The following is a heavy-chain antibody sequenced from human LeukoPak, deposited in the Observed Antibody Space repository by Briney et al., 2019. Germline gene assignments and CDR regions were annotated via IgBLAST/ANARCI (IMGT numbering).Heavy chain of an antibody. Sequence: PSETLSLTCTVSGGSLSGYYWSWIRQPPGKGLEWIGFINDGGSTKCNPSLKSRVTISVDTSKNQFSLKVNSVTAADTAVYYCARRAYFDYWGQGTLVTVSS. CDR1: GGSLSGYY. V-gene: IGHV4-59*01. CDR3: ARRAYFDY. CDR2: INDGGST. J-gene: IGHJ4*02.